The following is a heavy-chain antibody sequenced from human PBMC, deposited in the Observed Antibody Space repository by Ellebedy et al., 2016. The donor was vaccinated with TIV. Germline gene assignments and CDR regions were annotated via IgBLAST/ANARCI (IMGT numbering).Heavy chain of an antibody. Sequence: GESLKISCAASGFTFSSYAMSWVRQAPGQGLEWVSGINANAVSTAYADSVKGRFTISRDNSKDTLFLQMNSLRAEDTAVYYCASSRYHYYLGNTIFVYWGQGTLVTVSS. CDR3: ASSRYHYYLGNTIFVY. D-gene: IGHD3-10*01. CDR2: INANAVST. CDR1: GFTFSSYA. J-gene: IGHJ4*02. V-gene: IGHV3-23*01.